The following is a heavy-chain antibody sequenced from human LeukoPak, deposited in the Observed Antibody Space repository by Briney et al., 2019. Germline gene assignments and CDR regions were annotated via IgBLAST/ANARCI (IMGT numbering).Heavy chain of an antibody. CDR1: GGSISSSSYY. D-gene: IGHD6-19*01. J-gene: IGHJ4*02. V-gene: IGHV4-39*07. CDR3: ASLAVAGLIVAY. Sequence: PSETLSLTCTVSGGSISSSSYYWGWIRQPPGKGLEWIGSIYYSGSTYYNPSLKSRVTISVDSSKNQFSLKLSSVTAADTAVYYCASLAVAGLIVAYWGQGTLVTVSS. CDR2: IYYSGST.